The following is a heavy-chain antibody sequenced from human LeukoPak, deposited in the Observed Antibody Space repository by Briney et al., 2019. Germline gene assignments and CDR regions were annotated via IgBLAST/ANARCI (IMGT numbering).Heavy chain of an antibody. J-gene: IGHJ6*02. Sequence: GGSLRLSCAASGFTFSSYAMSWVRQAPGKGLEWVSAISGSGGSTYYADYVKGRFTISRDNSKNTLYLQMNSLRAEDTAVYYCARDFEGLRYFDWLPYGMDVWGQGTTVTVSS. D-gene: IGHD3-9*01. CDR3: ARDFEGLRYFDWLPYGMDV. CDR2: ISGSGGST. V-gene: IGHV3-23*01. CDR1: GFTFSSYA.